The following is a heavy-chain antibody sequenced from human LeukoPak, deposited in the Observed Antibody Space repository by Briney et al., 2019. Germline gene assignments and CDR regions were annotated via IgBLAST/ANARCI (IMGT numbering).Heavy chain of an antibody. J-gene: IGHJ4*02. CDR2: ITSRSYHI. CDR3: ARGVAVAGSLSRTDAYRYYFDC. CDR1: GFTLNTNA. D-gene: IGHD6-19*01. Sequence: GGSLRLSCVASGFTLNTNAVSWVRQAPGKGLEWVSSITSRSYHINYADSVKGRFTVSRDNAQNSLYLQMNSLRAEDTAVYYCARGVAVAGSLSRTDAYRYYFDCWGQGTLVTVSS. V-gene: IGHV3-21*01.